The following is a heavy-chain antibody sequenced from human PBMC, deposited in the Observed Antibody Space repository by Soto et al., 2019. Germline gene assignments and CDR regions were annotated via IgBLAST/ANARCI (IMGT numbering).Heavy chain of an antibody. Sequence: QVQLVQSGAEVKAPGASVKVSCKASGYTFNMYGVSWVRQAPGQGPEWMAWISAYNGNTNYAQSLQGRVTVTTDTSTTTAYMELRSLRSDDTATYYCVRVGVAGTTFYHYMDVWGKGTTVTVSS. V-gene: IGHV1-18*01. CDR3: VRVGVAGTTFYHYMDV. J-gene: IGHJ6*03. D-gene: IGHD6-19*01. CDR1: GYTFNMYG. CDR2: ISAYNGNT.